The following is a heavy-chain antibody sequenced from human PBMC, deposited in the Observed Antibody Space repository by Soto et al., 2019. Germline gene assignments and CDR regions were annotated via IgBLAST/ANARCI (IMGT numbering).Heavy chain of an antibody. V-gene: IGHV4-39*07. CDR2: IYHSGST. D-gene: IGHD3-9*01. J-gene: IGHJ4*02. CDR1: GGSISSGGYY. CDR3: ARGGNYDILTGFPYYFDY. Sequence: PSETLSLTCTVSGGSISSGGYYWNWIRQPPGKGLEWIGEIYHSGSTNYNPSLKSRVTISVDKSKNQFSLKLSSVTAADTAVYYCARGGNYDILTGFPYYFDYWGQGTLVTVSS.